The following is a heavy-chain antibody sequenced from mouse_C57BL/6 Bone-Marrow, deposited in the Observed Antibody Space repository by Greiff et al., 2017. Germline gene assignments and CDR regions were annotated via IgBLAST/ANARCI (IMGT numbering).Heavy chain of an antibody. V-gene: IGHV1-22*01. D-gene: IGHD2-5*01. J-gene: IGHJ2*01. CDR1: GYTFTDYN. CDR3: ARKPAYYSNLFDY. CDR2: INPNNGGT. Sequence: VQLQQSGPELVKPGASVKMSCKASGYTFTDYNMHWVKQSHGKSLEWIGYINPNNGGTSYNQKFKGKATLTVNKSSSTAYMELRSLTSEDSAVYYCARKPAYYSNLFDYWGQGTTLTVSS.